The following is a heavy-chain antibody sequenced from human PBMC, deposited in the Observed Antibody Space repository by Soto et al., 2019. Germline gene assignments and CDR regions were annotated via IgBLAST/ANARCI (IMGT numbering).Heavy chain of an antibody. CDR3: ASWGSGSFPYYYYYYGMDV. Sequence: LSLTCTVSGGSISSSSYYWGWIRQPPGKGLEWIGSIYYSGSTYYNPSLKSRVTISVDTSKNQFSLKLSSVTAADTAVYYCASWGSGSFPYYYYYYGMDVWGQGTTVTVSS. D-gene: IGHD1-26*01. J-gene: IGHJ6*02. CDR1: GGSISSSSYY. CDR2: IYYSGST. V-gene: IGHV4-39*01.